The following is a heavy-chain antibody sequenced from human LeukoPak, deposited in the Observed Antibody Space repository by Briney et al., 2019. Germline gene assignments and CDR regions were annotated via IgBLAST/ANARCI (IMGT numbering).Heavy chain of an antibody. CDR3: ARQVVVTALGAWFDP. D-gene: IGHD2-21*02. J-gene: IGHJ5*02. CDR1: GGSFSGYY. Sequence: SETLSLTCAVYGGSFSGYYWSWIRQPPGKGLEWIGEINHSGSTNYNPSLKSRVTISVDTSKNQFSLKLSSVTAADTAVYYCARQVVVTALGAWFDPWGQGTLVTVSS. V-gene: IGHV4-34*01. CDR2: INHSGST.